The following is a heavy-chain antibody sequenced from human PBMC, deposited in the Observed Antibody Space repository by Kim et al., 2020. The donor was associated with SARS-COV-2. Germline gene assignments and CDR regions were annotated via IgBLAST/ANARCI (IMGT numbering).Heavy chain of an antibody. Sequence: DSVKGRFTIARDNSKNTLYLQMNSLRAEDTAVYYCAKDSLRDYGDYYFDYWGQGTLVTVSS. CDR3: AKDSLRDYGDYYFDY. V-gene: IGHV3-33*06. D-gene: IGHD4-17*01. J-gene: IGHJ4*02.